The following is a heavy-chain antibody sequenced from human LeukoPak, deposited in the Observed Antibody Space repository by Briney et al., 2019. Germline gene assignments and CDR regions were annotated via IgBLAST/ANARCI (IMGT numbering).Heavy chain of an antibody. Sequence: PGGSLRLSCAASGFTFSTYEMNWVRQAPGKGLEWISYITSSGDKIYYADSVKGRFTISRDNAENSLYLQMNSLRVDDTALYYCARVPWEDPQDRVDPWGQGILVTVSS. CDR3: ARVPWEDPQDRVDP. CDR1: GFTFSTYE. J-gene: IGHJ5*02. CDR2: ITSSGDKI. V-gene: IGHV3-48*03. D-gene: IGHD1-14*01.